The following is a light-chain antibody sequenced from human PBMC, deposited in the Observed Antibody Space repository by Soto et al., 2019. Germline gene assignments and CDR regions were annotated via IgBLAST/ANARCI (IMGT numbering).Light chain of an antibody. Sequence: EIVLTQSPGTLSLSPGERATLSCRASQSVGSNYLAWYEQKPGQAPRLLIYGASIRATGIPDRFSGSGSGTEFTLTISSLQSEDFAVYYCQQYNNWPRTFGQGTKVDIK. CDR2: GAS. V-gene: IGKV3D-15*01. CDR1: QSVGSN. J-gene: IGKJ1*01. CDR3: QQYNNWPRT.